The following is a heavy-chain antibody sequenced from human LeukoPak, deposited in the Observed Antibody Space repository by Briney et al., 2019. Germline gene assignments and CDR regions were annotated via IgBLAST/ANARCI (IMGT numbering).Heavy chain of an antibody. CDR1: GFTFSDYY. CDR2: ISSSSSYT. D-gene: IGHD3-10*01. Sequence: GGSLRLSCAASGFTFSDYYMSWIRQAPGKRLEWVSYISSSSSYTNYADSVKGRFTISRDNAKNSLYLQMNSLRAEDTAVYYCAAMVRGVGFDPWGQGTLVTVSS. CDR3: AAMVRGVGFDP. V-gene: IGHV3-11*06. J-gene: IGHJ5*02.